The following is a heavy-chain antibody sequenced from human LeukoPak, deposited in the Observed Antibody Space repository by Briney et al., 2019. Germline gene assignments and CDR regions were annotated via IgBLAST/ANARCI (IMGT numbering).Heavy chain of an antibody. CDR1: GFTFTSYW. J-gene: IGHJ6*02. CDR2: VNSDGSST. V-gene: IGHV3-74*01. CDR3: ARGRYYGMDV. Sequence: PGGSLRLTCAASGFTFTSYWMHWVRQAPGKGLVWVSRVNSDGSSTTYADSVKGRFTISRDNAKNTLYLQMNSLRAEDTAVYYCARGRYYGMDVWGQGTTVTVSS.